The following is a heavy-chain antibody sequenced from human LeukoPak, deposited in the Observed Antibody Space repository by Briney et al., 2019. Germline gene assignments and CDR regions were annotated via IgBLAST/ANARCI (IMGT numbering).Heavy chain of an antibody. J-gene: IGHJ5*02. CDR2: INPGDSDT. Sequence: GESLKISCATSGYRFTNYWIGWVRHMPGKGLEFMGIINPGDSDTRYSPSFQGQVTISADKSFSTAYLQLNSLKASDTAMYYCARHATTGFIVNRFDPWGQGTLVTVFS. CDR3: ARHATTGFIVNRFDP. D-gene: IGHD1-26*01. V-gene: IGHV5-51*01. CDR1: GYRFTNYW.